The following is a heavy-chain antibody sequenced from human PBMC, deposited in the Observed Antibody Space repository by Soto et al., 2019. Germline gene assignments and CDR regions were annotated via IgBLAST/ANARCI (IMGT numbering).Heavy chain of an antibody. CDR1: GDTFNFYS. CDR2: VNPILSMS. V-gene: IGHV1-69*02. CDR3: ASSYGSGYRAFDY. Sequence: QVQLVQSGAEVKRPGSSVQVSCKASGDTFNFYSINWVRQAPGVGLEWVGRVNPILSMSNYAQRFQGRVTMPADKSTSTAYMKLRSLRSEDTVIYYCASSYGSGYRAFDYWGQGALVTVSS. J-gene: IGHJ4*02. D-gene: IGHD3-10*01.